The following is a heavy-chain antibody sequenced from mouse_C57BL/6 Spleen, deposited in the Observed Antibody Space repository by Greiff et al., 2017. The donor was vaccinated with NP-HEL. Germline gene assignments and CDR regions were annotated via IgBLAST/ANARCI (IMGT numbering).Heavy chain of an antibody. Sequence: DVKLQESGGDLVKPGGSLKLSCAASGFTFSSYGMSWVRQTPDKRLEWVATISSGGSYTYYPDSVKGRFTISRDNAKNTLYLQMSSLKSEDTAMYYCARHGSSGPWFAYWGQGTLVTVSA. D-gene: IGHD3-2*02. CDR3: ARHGSSGPWFAY. J-gene: IGHJ3*01. V-gene: IGHV5-6*02. CDR1: GFTFSSYG. CDR2: ISSGGSYT.